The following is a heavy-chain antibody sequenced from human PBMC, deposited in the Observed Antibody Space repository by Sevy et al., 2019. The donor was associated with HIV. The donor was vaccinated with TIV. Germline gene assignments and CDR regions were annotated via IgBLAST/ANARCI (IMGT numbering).Heavy chain of an antibody. CDR3: ATSRSGYFDSSGYYIY. CDR2: IYPDDSET. V-gene: IGHV5-51*01. D-gene: IGHD3-22*01. Sequence: GESLKTSCEGSGYSFTSHWIGWVRHMPGKGLEWMGIIYPDDSETRYSPSFQGQVTFSADKSISTAYLQWSSLKASDTAMYYCATSRSGYFDSSGYYIYRGQGTMVTVSS. J-gene: IGHJ4*02. CDR1: GYSFTSHW.